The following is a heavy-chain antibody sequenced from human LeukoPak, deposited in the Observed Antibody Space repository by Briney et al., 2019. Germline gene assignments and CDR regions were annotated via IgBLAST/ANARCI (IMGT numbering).Heavy chain of an antibody. CDR1: GFTFSTYW. V-gene: IGHV3-7*04. D-gene: IGHD4-17*01. CDR3: ARERHNYADYVHYYGMDV. J-gene: IGHJ6*02. Sequence: PGGSLRLSCAASGFTFSTYWMAWVRQAPGKGMEWVANIKQDGSDKFYVDSAKGRFIISRDNAKNSLYLQMNSLRAEDTAFYYCARERHNYADYVHYYGMDVWGQGTPVIVSS. CDR2: IKQDGSDK.